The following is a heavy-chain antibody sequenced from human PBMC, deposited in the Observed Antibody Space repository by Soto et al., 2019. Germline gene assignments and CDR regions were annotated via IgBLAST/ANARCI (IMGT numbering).Heavy chain of an antibody. CDR1: GGSISSSSYY. J-gene: IGHJ4*02. D-gene: IGHD3-16*01. V-gene: IGHV4-39*01. Sequence: QLQLQESGPGLVKPSETLSLTCTVSGGSISSSSYYWGWIRQPPGKGLVWIGSIYYSGSTYYNPSLKRLVTTYVDSSKNQFSLKLSSVTAAYTAVYYCATIGGQDWGQGTLVTVSS. CDR3: ATIGGQD. CDR2: IYYSGST.